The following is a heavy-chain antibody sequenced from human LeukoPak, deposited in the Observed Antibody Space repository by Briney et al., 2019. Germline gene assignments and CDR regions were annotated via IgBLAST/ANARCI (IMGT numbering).Heavy chain of an antibody. V-gene: IGHV3-74*01. Sequence: GGSLRLSCAASGITFSTYWMHWVRQAPGKGLVGVSRINSDGSTTSYVDSVEGRFTISRDNAKNTLYLQMNSLRAEDTAVYYCARAGTVVDYDPSDAFDVWGQGTMVTVSS. CDR1: GITFSTYW. J-gene: IGHJ3*01. CDR3: ARAGTVVDYDPSDAFDV. D-gene: IGHD3-22*01. CDR2: INSDGSTT.